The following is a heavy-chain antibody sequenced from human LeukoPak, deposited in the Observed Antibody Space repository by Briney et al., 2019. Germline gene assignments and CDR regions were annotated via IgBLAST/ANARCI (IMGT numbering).Heavy chain of an antibody. D-gene: IGHD1-26*01. V-gene: IGHV3-7*01. CDR3: AKVRGQEWDSFAAFDI. CDR2: IKQDGSEK. CDR1: GLTFSRYW. Sequence: PGGSLRLSCAASGLTFSRYWMSWVRQAPGKGLEWVANIKQDGSEKYYVDSVKGRFTISRDNAKDSLYLQMNSLRAEDTAVYYCAKVRGQEWDSFAAFDIWGQGTMVTVSS. J-gene: IGHJ3*02.